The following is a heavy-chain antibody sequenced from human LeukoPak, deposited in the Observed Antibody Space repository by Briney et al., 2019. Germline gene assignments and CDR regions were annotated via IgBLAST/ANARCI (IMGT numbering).Heavy chain of an antibody. Sequence: SETLSLTCTVSGGSISSYYWGWIRQPAGKGLEWIGRIYTSGSTNYNPSLKSRVTMSVDTSKNQFSLKLSSVTAADTAVYYCARGYCSGGSCYANWFDPWGQGTLVTVSS. V-gene: IGHV4-4*07. J-gene: IGHJ5*02. CDR2: IYTSGST. CDR3: ARGYCSGGSCYANWFDP. D-gene: IGHD2-15*01. CDR1: GGSISSYY.